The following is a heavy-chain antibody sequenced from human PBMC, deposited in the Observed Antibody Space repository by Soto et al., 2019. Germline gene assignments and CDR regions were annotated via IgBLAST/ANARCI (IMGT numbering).Heavy chain of an antibody. V-gene: IGHV3-30*18. J-gene: IGHJ6*02. CDR2: ISYDGSNK. CDR3: AKDQGSSTNLGYYYYGMDV. CDR1: GFTFSSYG. Sequence: QVQLVESGGGVVQPGRSLRLSCADSGFTFSSYGMHWVRQAPGKGLEWVAVISYDGSNKYYADSVKGRFTISRDNSKNTLYLQMNSLRAEYTAVYYCAKDQGSSTNLGYYYYGMDVWGQGTTVTVSS. D-gene: IGHD1-26*01.